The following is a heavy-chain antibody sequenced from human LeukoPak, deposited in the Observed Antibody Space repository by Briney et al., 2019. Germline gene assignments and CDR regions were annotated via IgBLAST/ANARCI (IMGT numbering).Heavy chain of an antibody. CDR2: ISTAGNII. D-gene: IGHD2-15*01. CDR3: VRDRGYCSGGPCYGEVS. Sequence: GGSLRLSCAASGFTFHAYSMNWVRQAPGRGLEWVSSISTAGNIIQYADSLRGRFSVSRDNAKNSLYLQLDSLTVEDTAMYYCVRDRGYCSGGPCYGEVSWGLGTLVTVPS. V-gene: IGHV3-21*01. J-gene: IGHJ5*02. CDR1: GFTFHAYS.